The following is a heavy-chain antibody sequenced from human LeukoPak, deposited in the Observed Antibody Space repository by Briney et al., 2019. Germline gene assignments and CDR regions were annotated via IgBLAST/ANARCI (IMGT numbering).Heavy chain of an antibody. J-gene: IGHJ6*02. D-gene: IGHD5-18*01. CDR1: GFTFSSYA. Sequence: GGSLRLSCAASGFTFSSYAMSWVRQAPGKGLEWVSYISSSSSTIYYADSVKGRFTISRDNAKNSLYLQMNSLRAEDTAVYYCARDKGYSYGSYYYGMDVWGQGTTVTVSS. CDR3: ARDKGYSYGSYYYGMDV. V-gene: IGHV3-48*01. CDR2: ISSSSSTI.